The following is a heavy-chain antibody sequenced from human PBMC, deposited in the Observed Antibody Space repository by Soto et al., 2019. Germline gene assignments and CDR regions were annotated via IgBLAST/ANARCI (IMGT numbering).Heavy chain of an antibody. Sequence: SETLSLTCTVSGGSISSYYWSWIRQPPGKGLEWIGYIYYSGSTNYNPSLKSRVTISVDTSKNQFSMKLSSVAAADTAVYYCARLLWFGELVLFDYWGQGTLVTVSS. CDR3: ARLLWFGELVLFDY. D-gene: IGHD3-10*01. CDR1: GGSISSYY. J-gene: IGHJ4*02. V-gene: IGHV4-59*01. CDR2: IYYSGST.